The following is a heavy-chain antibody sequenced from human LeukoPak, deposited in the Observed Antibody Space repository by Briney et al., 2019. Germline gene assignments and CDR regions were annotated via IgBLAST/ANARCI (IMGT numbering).Heavy chain of an antibody. CDR2: IYPGDSDT. CDR1: GYSFTSHW. Sequence: ASVKISCKGSGYSFTSHWIGWVRHLPGKGLEWMGIIYPGDSDTSYSPSFQGQVTISADKSISTAYLQWSSLKASDTAMYYCARQGCRNYYYYMDVWGKGTTVTVSS. CDR3: ARQGCRNYYYYMDV. D-gene: IGHD2-15*01. V-gene: IGHV5-51*01. J-gene: IGHJ6*03.